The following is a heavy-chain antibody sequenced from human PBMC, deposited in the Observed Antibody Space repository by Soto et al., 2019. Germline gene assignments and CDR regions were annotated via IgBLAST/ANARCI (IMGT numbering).Heavy chain of an antibody. Sequence: SQTLSLTCVISGDSVSSNRGAWNWIRQSPSRGLEWLGRTYYRSKWYKDYAESVKSRMTINPDTPKNQFSLLLNSVTPEDTALYYCARLSIAGRLEYYYYGMDVWGQGTTVTVSS. CDR3: ARLSIAGRLEYYYYGMDV. CDR1: GDSVSSNRGA. J-gene: IGHJ6*02. V-gene: IGHV6-1*01. CDR2: TYYRSKWYK. D-gene: IGHD6-6*01.